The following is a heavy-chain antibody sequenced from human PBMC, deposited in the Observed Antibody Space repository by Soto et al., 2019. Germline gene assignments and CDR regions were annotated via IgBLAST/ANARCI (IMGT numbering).Heavy chain of an antibody. V-gene: IGHV4-30-4*01. J-gene: IGHJ6*02. D-gene: IGHD3-3*01. CDR2: IYYSGNT. Sequence: PSETLSLTCSVSGGSISSGYYYWSWIRQPPGKGLEWIGNIYYSGNTYYNPSLKSRLIISIDTSKNQFSLKVGSVTASDTAIYYCARHRREWHNQYYYYYGMDVWGQGTTVTVSS. CDR1: GGSISSGYYY. CDR3: ARHRREWHNQYYYYYGMDV.